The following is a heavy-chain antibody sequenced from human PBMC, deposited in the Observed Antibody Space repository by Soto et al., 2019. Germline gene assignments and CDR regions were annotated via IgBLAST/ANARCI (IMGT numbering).Heavy chain of an antibody. J-gene: IGHJ4*02. CDR1: GYTFTSYG. V-gene: IGHV1-18*01. D-gene: IGHD3-22*01. CDR3: ASTSYDSSGYHYFDY. Sequence: GASVKVSCKASGYTFTSYGISWVRQAPGQGLEWMGWISAYNGNTNYAQKLQGRVTMTTDTSTSTAYMELRSLRSDDTAVYYCASTSYDSSGYHYFDYWGQGTLDTVSS. CDR2: ISAYNGNT.